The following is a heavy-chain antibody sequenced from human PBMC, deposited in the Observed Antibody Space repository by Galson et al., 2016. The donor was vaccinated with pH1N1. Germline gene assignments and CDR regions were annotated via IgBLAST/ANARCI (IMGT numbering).Heavy chain of an antibody. J-gene: IGHJ6*02. CDR1: GFIFDNYA. CDR3: TKEPVATHYYYGFYV. CDR2: ITGSGGST. Sequence: SLRLSCAASGFIFDNYAMSWVRQTPGKGLDWVSGITGSGGSTYYADSVKGRFTISRDKSKKRPYLQMNSLRAEDTGVYYCTKEPVATHYYYGFYVWGQGTTVTVSS. V-gene: IGHV3-23*01.